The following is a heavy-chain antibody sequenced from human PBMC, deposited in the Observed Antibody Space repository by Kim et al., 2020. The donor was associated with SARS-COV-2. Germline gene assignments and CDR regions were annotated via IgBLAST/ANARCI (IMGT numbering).Heavy chain of an antibody. D-gene: IGHD3-10*01. CDR2: VYYSGST. Sequence: SETLSLTCTVSGGSIGSTSHYWVWIRQPPGKVPEWIGSVYYSGSTSYNPSLKSRVAISVDTSKNQFTLKLSPVTAADTALYYCAREGGSGSDSTMNWG. CDR1: GGSIGSTSHY. V-gene: IGHV4-39*02. CDR3: AREGGSGSDSTMN. J-gene: IGHJ1*01.